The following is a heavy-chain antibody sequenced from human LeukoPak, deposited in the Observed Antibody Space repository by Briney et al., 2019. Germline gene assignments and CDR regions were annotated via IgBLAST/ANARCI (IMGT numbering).Heavy chain of an antibody. CDR1: GFTFSSYA. CDR2: MSYDGSNK. J-gene: IGHJ4*02. Sequence: PGGSLRLSCAASGFTFSSYAMHWVRQAPGKGLEWVAVMSYDGSNKYYADSVKGRFTISRDNSKNTLYLQMNSLRAEDTAVYYCRVGATEYYFDYWGQGTLVTVSS. CDR3: RVGATEYYFDY. V-gene: IGHV3-30-3*01. D-gene: IGHD1-26*01.